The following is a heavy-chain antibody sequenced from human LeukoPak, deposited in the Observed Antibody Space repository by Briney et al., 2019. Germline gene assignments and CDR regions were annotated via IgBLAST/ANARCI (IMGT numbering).Heavy chain of an antibody. Sequence: ASVKVSCKASGYTFANYYIHWVRQSPEEGFEWMGIINPNGAGASYAQKFQGRVTLTRDTSTSTVYMDLSSLRSEDTAVYYCARRGYCISSSCSLDYWGQGTLVTVSS. CDR3: ARRGYCISSSCSLDY. CDR2: INPNGAGA. CDR1: GYTFANYY. J-gene: IGHJ4*02. V-gene: IGHV1-46*01. D-gene: IGHD2-2*01.